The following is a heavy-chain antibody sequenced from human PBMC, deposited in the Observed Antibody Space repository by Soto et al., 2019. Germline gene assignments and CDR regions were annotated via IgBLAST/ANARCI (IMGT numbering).Heavy chain of an antibody. Sequence: QVQLVESGGGVVQPGRSLRLSCAASGFTFSSYGMHWVRQAPGKGLEWVAVILYDGSKKYYADSVKGRFTISGDNSKNALYLQMSSLRAEDTALYYCVKDGSSGWPYFDDMDVWGRGTTVTVSS. J-gene: IGHJ6*02. D-gene: IGHD6-19*01. CDR1: GFTFSSYG. CDR3: VKDGSSGWPYFDDMDV. V-gene: IGHV3-30*18. CDR2: ILYDGSKK.